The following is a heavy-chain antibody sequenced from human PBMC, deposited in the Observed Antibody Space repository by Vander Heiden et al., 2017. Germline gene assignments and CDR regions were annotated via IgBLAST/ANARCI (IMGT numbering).Heavy chain of an antibody. J-gene: IGHJ5*02. Sequence: QVQLQESGPGLVKPSETLSLTCTVPGGSISDYFWNWIRQPAGKELEWIGRISTIGYTNYNPSLRSRVTMSIDTSKNQFSLKLSSVTAADTAVFYCARGDLTTGSRNWFDPWGQGTLVTVSS. V-gene: IGHV4-4*07. CDR3: ARGDLTTGSRNWFDP. CDR1: GGSISDYF. D-gene: IGHD1-1*01. CDR2: ISTIGYT.